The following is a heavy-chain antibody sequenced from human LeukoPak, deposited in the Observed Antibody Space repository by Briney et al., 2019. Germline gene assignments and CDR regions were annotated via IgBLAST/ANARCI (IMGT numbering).Heavy chain of an antibody. CDR1: GGSISSYY. CDR3: ARTIWSGFLWFDP. CDR2: IYTSGST. Sequence: SETLSLTCTVSGGSISSYYWSWIRQPAGKGLEWIGRIYTSGSTNYNPSLKSRVTMSVDTSKNQFSLKLSSVTAADTPVFSCARTIWSGFLWFDPLGQGTLVTVSS. D-gene: IGHD3-3*01. J-gene: IGHJ5*02. V-gene: IGHV4-4*07.